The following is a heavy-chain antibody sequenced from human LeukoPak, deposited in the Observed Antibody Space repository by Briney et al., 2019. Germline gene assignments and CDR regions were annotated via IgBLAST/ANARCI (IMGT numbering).Heavy chain of an antibody. CDR1: GFTFNNVW. CDR2: IKSKTGGETT. V-gene: IGHV3-15*01. J-gene: IGHJ4*02. CDR3: TTVSTSGEFAVY. Sequence: GGSLRLSCAASGFTFNNVWVTWVRQAPGKGLEWVGRIKSKTGGETTEYAAPVKGRFTISRDDSKNTLYLQMNSLKTEDTAVYFCTTVSTSGEFAVYWGQGTLVTVSS. D-gene: IGHD3-16*01.